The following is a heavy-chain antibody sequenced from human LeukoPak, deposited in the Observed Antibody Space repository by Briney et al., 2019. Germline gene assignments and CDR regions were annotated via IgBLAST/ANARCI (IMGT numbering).Heavy chain of an antibody. CDR3: ARDVREIDYSSLDAFDI. CDR1: GGTFSSYA. Sequence: ASVKVSCKASGGTFSSYAISWVRQAPGQGLEWMGRIIPILGIANYAQKFQGRVTITADKSTSTAYRELSSLRSEDTAVYYCARDVREIDYSSLDAFDIWGQGTMVTVSS. D-gene: IGHD6-6*01. V-gene: IGHV1-69*04. CDR2: IIPILGIA. J-gene: IGHJ3*02.